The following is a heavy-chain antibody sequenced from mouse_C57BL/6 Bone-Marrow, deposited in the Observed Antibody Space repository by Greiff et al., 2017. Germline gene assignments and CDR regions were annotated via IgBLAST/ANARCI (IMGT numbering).Heavy chain of an antibody. V-gene: IGHV5-17*01. J-gene: IGHJ4*01. CDR1: GFTFSDYG. Sequence: EVQLMESGGGLVKPGGSLKLSCAASGFTFSDYGMHWVRQAPEKGLEWVAYISSGSSTIYYADTVKGRFTISRDNAKNTLFLQMTSLRCEDTAMYYCARQGLWAMCYRGEETSVTVSS. D-gene: IGHD3-3*01. CDR3: ARQGLWAMCY. CDR2: ISSGSSTI.